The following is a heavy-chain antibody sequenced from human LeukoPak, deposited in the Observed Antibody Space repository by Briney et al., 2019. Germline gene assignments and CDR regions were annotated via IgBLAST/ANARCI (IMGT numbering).Heavy chain of an antibody. CDR1: VGTFRHHA. Sequence: SVKVSCKALVGTFRHHAVSWVRQAPGQGLEWMGGTIPFLDTPQYAQRFQGRLTITTDESTITAYMELNSLESDDTAVYYCAREKTGDGLNFNWFAPWGQGTLVTVSS. J-gene: IGHJ5*02. D-gene: IGHD5-24*01. V-gene: IGHV1-69*05. CDR3: AREKTGDGLNFNWFAP. CDR2: TIPFLDTP.